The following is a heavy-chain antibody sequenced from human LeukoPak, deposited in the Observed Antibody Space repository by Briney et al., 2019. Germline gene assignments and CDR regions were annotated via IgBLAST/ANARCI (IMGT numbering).Heavy chain of an antibody. V-gene: IGHV4-59*02. J-gene: IGHJ5*02. CDR1: GVSVNTSY. D-gene: IGHD3-10*01. CDR3: ARDAYGSGSYGWFDP. CDR2: LYYSGTN. Sequence: PSETLFLNCSVSGVSVNTSYWSWIREPPGKGPEWICNLYYSGTNNYYPPLDSRVIISLATSKKHVSLMFTPVTAADTAIYCSARDAYGSGSYGWFDPWGQGTLVTVSS.